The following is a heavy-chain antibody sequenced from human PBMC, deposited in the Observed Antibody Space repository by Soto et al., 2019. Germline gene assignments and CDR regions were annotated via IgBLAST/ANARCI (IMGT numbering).Heavy chain of an antibody. CDR1: GYTFTSYD. D-gene: IGHD2-15*01. Sequence: QVQLVQSGAEVKKPGASVKVSCKASGYTFTSYDINWVRQAAGQGLEWIGWMNPNSGKAVYAQKFQRRVNMAGNTSIRTAYMELSSLRSDDTAVYFCARGLVVVSATYWYFDLWGRGTLVTVSS. CDR3: ARGLVVVSATYWYFDL. V-gene: IGHV1-8*01. J-gene: IGHJ2*01. CDR2: MNPNSGKA.